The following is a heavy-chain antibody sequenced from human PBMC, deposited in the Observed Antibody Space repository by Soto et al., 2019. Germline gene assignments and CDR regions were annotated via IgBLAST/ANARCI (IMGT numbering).Heavy chain of an antibody. V-gene: IGHV4-31*03. CDR2: IYYSGST. D-gene: IGHD2-2*01. Sequence: LSLTCTVSGGSIGSGGYYWSWIRQHPGKGLEWIGYIYYSGSTYYNPSLKSRVTISVDTSKNQFSLKLSSVTAADTAVYYCARGPSRNIVVVPAAAHSYYYYGMDVWGQGTTVTVSS. J-gene: IGHJ6*02. CDR1: GGSIGSGGYY. CDR3: ARGPSRNIVVVPAAAHSYYYYGMDV.